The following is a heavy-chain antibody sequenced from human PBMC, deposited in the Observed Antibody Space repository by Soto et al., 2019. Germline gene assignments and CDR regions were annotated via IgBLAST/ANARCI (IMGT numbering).Heavy chain of an antibody. CDR1: GGSISSGDYY. V-gene: IGHV4-30-4*01. D-gene: IGHD3-3*01. Sequence: QVQLQESGPGLVKPSQTLSLTCTVSGGSISSGDYYWSWIRQPPGKGLEWIGYIYYSGSTYYNPSLKSRVTISVDTSKNQFSLKLRSVTAADTAVYYCARSQLHWSGSWSSYCFDYWGQGTLVTVSS. CDR3: ARSQLHWSGSWSSYCFDY. J-gene: IGHJ4*02. CDR2: IYYSGST.